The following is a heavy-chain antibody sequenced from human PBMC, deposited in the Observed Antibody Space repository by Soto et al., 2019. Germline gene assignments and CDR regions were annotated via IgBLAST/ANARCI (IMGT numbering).Heavy chain of an antibody. CDR3: AKGRGSSWTIDY. CDR1: GFNFRSYA. Sequence: VKLAESGGGLVQPGGSLRLSCAASGFNFRSYAMSWVRRAPGKGLEWVSAISGSGGTSYFADSVRGRFTISRDNSKNTLYLQLSSLRVEDTAEYFCAKGRGSSWTIDYWGHGTLVTVSS. CDR2: ISGSGGTS. J-gene: IGHJ4*01. V-gene: IGHV3-23*04. D-gene: IGHD6-13*01.